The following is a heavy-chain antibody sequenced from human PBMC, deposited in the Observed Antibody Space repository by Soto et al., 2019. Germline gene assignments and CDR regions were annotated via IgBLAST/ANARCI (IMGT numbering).Heavy chain of an antibody. D-gene: IGHD4-4*01. J-gene: IGHJ5*02. CDR2: ISGSGGST. Sequence: GGSLRLSCAASGFTFSSYDMSWVRQAPGRGLEWVSGISGSGGSTYYADSVKGRFTISRDNSKNTLYVQMNSLRAEDTAVYYCAKEYSNYRGCFDPWGQGTLVTVSS. V-gene: IGHV3-23*01. CDR1: GFTFSSYD. CDR3: AKEYSNYRGCFDP.